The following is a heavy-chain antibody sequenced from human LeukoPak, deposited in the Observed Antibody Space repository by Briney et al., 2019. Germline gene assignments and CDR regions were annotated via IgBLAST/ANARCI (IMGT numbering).Heavy chain of an antibody. Sequence: RGSLRLSCAASGFTVITNDMTWVRQAPGKGLEWVSVLYSDGNTKYADSVQGRFTISRDNSKNTLYLEMNSLSPDDTAVYYCARGVEPLAANTLAYWGQGTLVTVSS. J-gene: IGHJ4*02. CDR1: GFTVITND. D-gene: IGHD1-14*01. CDR2: LYSDGNT. V-gene: IGHV3-53*01. CDR3: ARGVEPLAANTLAY.